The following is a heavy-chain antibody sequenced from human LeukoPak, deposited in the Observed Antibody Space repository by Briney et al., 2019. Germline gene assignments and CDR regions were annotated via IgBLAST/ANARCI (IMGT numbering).Heavy chain of an antibody. V-gene: IGHV3-23*01. D-gene: IGHD5-24*01. CDR1: GFTFSTYG. CDR2: ISAGGSDT. Sequence: TGGSLRLSCAASGFTFSTYGMNWVRQPPGKGLEWVSAISAGGSDTYYADSVKGRFTTSRDNSKNTLYLHMNSLTAEDTAVYYCAKEYGHMKPFDYWGQGTLVTVSS. CDR3: AKEYGHMKPFDY. J-gene: IGHJ4*02.